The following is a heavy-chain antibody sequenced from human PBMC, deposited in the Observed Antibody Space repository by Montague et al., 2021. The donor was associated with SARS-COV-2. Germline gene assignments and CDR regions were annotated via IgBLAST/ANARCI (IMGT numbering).Heavy chain of an antibody. CDR2: IFYSGST. CDR1: GGSISSSNYY. D-gene: IGHD3-10*01. Sequence: SETLSLTYTVSGGSISSSNYYGAWIRQPPGKGLEWIGTIFYSGSTYYNPSLKSRVTISIDTSKNQFSLKLNSVTAADTAVYYCASRRYSASGSRWYLDLWGRGTLVTVSS. CDR3: ASRRYSASGSRWYLDL. V-gene: IGHV4-39*07. J-gene: IGHJ2*01.